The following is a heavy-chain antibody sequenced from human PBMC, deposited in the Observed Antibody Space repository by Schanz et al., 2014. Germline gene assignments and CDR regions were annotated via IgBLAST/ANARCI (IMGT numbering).Heavy chain of an antibody. V-gene: IGHV1-69*02. Sequence: QVQLVQSGAEVKKPGSSVKVSCTASGGTFSSYTISWIRQAPGQGLEWMGRIIPVLAIADYAQKFQGRVTITADKSTSTASMELSRLKSDDTAVYYCARLSVAGRPHVNYWYFDLWGRGTLVTVSS. CDR1: GGTFSSYT. J-gene: IGHJ2*01. D-gene: IGHD6-19*01. CDR3: ARLSVAGRPHVNYWYFDL. CDR2: IIPVLAIA.